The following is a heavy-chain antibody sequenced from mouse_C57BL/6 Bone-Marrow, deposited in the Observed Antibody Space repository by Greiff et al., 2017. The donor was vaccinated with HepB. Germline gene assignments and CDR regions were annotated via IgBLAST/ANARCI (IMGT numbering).Heavy chain of an antibody. CDR2: IDPSDSYT. D-gene: IGHD1-1*01. CDR1: GYTFTSYW. J-gene: IGHJ2*01. CDR3: ARPLITTVVGGDY. Sequence: VQVVESGAELVKPGASVKLSCKASGYTFTSYWMQWVKQRPGQGLEWIGEIDPSDSYTNYNQKFKGKATLTVDKSSSTAYMQLSSLTSEDSAVYYCARPLITTVVGGDYWGQGTTLTVSS. V-gene: IGHV1-50*01.